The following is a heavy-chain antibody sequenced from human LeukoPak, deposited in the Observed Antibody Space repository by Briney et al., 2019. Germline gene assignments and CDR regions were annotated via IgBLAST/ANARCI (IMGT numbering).Heavy chain of an antibody. V-gene: IGHV1-69*10. J-gene: IGHJ4*02. CDR2: FVPSLETG. D-gene: IGHD1-26*01. Sequence: GASVKVSCKASGDTFSRCAISWVRQAPGQGLEWMGGFVPSLETGNYAQKFQGRVTITADKSTDTAFMELSSLRSEDSAVYYCAREFRGSYFSGFDYWGQGTLVTVSS. CDR1: GDTFSRCA. CDR3: AREFRGSYFSGFDY.